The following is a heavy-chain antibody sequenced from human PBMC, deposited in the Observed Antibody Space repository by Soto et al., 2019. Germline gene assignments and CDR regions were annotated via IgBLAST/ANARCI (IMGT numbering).Heavy chain of an antibody. CDR3: ARSPHCNSTSCYANAFEI. CDR2: INAGNGNT. D-gene: IGHD2-2*01. CDR1: GYTFTSYA. Sequence: RASVKVSCKASGYTFTSYAMHWVRQAPGQRLEWMGWINAGNGNTKYSQKFQGRVTITRDTSASTAYMELSSLRSEDTAVYYCARSPHCNSTSCYANAFEIWGQGTMVTVSS. J-gene: IGHJ3*02. V-gene: IGHV1-3*01.